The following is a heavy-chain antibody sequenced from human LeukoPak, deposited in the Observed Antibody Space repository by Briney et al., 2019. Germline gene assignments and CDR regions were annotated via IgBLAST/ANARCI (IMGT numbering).Heavy chain of an antibody. J-gene: IGHJ4*02. Sequence: SETLSLTCTVSGGSISSSSYYWGWIRQPPGKGLERIGSFYYSGSTYYNPSLKSRVTISVDTPKNQFSLKLSSVTAADTAVYYCANRYCSGGSCYFDYWGQGTLVTVSS. CDR1: GGSISSSSYY. CDR2: FYYSGST. D-gene: IGHD2-15*01. V-gene: IGHV4-39*01. CDR3: ANRYCSGGSCYFDY.